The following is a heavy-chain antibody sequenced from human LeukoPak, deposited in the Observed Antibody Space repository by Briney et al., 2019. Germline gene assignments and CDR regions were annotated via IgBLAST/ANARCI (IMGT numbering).Heavy chain of an antibody. CDR2: VTSNNYI. CDR1: GFTFSSYS. J-gene: IGHJ3*02. Sequence: PGGSLRLSCAASGFTFSSYSMNWVRQAPGKGLEWVSSVTSNNYIFYADSMKGRFTISRDNSKNTLYLQMNSLRAEDTAVYYCARDAGDGAFDIWGQGTTVTVSS. V-gene: IGHV3-21*01. CDR3: ARDAGDGAFDI. D-gene: IGHD7-27*01.